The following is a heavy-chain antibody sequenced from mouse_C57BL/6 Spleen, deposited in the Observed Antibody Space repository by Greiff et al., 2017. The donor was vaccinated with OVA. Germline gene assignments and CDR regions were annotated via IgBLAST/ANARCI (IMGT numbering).Heavy chain of an antibody. V-gene: IGHV5-16*01. D-gene: IGHD2-3*01. CDR1: GFTFSDYY. Sequence: EVKLMESEGGLVQPGSSMKLSCTASGFTFSDYYMAWVRQVPEKGLEWVANINYDGSSTYYLDSLKSRFIISRDNAKNILYLQMSSLKSEDTATYYCARDRDGYFWYFDVWGTGTTVTVSS. CDR2: INYDGSST. CDR3: ARDRDGYFWYFDV. J-gene: IGHJ1*03.